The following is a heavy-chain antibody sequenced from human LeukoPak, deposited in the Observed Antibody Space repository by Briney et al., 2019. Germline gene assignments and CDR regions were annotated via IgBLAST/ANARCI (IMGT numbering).Heavy chain of an antibody. CDR3: ASGSSWYALDY. J-gene: IGHJ4*02. V-gene: IGHV3-21*01. CDR1: GFTFSSYS. CDR2: ISSSSSYI. D-gene: IGHD6-13*01. Sequence: PGGSLRLSCAASGFTFSSYSMNWVRQAPGKGLEWVSSISSSSSYIYYADSVKGRFTISRDNAKNSLYLQMNSLRAEDTPVYYCASGSSWYALDYWGQGTLVTVSS.